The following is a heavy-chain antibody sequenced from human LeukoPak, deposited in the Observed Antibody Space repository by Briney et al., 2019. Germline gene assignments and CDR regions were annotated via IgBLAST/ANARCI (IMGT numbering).Heavy chain of an antibody. J-gene: IGHJ4*02. V-gene: IGHV3-23*01. CDR2: ISASGGST. Sequence: GGSLRLSCAASGFTFSSYAMSWVRQAPGKGLEWVSAISASGGSTYCADSVKGRFIISRDNSKNTLYLQMNSLRVEDTAVYYCATGTHPGNWGQGTLVTVSS. CDR3: ATGTHPGN. D-gene: IGHD1-26*01. CDR1: GFTFSSYA.